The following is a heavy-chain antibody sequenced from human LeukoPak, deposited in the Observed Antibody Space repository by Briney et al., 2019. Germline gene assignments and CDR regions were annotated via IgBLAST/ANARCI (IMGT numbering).Heavy chain of an antibody. J-gene: IGHJ4*02. Sequence: ASVKVSCKVSGYTLTELSMHWVRQAPGKGLEWMGGFDPEDGETIYAQKFQGRVTMTEDTSTDTAYMELSSLRSEDTAVYYCATRGPYSSGWYVNLDYWGQGTLVTVSS. CDR3: ATRGPYSSGWYVNLDY. D-gene: IGHD6-19*01. CDR2: FDPEDGET. CDR1: GYTLTELS. V-gene: IGHV1-24*01.